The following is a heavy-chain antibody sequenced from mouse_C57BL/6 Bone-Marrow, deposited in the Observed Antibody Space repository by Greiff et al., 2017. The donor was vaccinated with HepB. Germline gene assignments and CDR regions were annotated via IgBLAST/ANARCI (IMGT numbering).Heavy chain of an antibody. V-gene: IGHV1-85*01. CDR2: IYPRDGST. Sequence: VKLQESGPELVKPGASVKLSCKASGYTFTSYDINWVKQRPGQGLEWIGWIYPRDGSTKYNEKFKGKATLTVDTSSSTAYMKLHSLTSEDSAVCFCARCPYDYDGAWFAYWGQGTLVTVSA. D-gene: IGHD2-4*01. CDR3: ARCPYDYDGAWFAY. CDR1: GYTFTSYD. J-gene: IGHJ3*01.